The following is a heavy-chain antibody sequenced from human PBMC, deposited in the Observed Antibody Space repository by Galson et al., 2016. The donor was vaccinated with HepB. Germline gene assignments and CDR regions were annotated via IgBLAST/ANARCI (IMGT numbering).Heavy chain of an antibody. CDR3: ITVDYCYNGNCYGAYYHYGVDV. V-gene: IGHV3-15*01. D-gene: IGHD2-15*01. CDR2: IKSKVDGGTT. J-gene: IGHJ6*02. Sequence: SLRLSCAASGFTFSNAWMSWVRQAPGKGLEWLGRIKSKVDGGTTDYAAPVQGRFTISRDDSKKTLYLQMNSLKTEDTAMYYCITVDYCYNGNCYGAYYHYGVDVWGQGTTVTGSS. CDR1: GFTFSNAW.